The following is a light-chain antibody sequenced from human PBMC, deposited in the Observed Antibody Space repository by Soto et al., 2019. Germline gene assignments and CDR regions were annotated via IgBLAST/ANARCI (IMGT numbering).Light chain of an antibody. Sequence: DIQVTQSPSSVSSSLGDRVTITCRACQYIGSWLTWYQQKLGKAPNLLIYDASTLQSGVPSRFSGSGSGTDFTLTISSLQPEDFATYYCQQANSFPLTFGGGTKVDIK. CDR3: QQANSFPLT. CDR2: DAS. V-gene: IGKV1D-12*01. CDR1: QYIGSW. J-gene: IGKJ4*01.